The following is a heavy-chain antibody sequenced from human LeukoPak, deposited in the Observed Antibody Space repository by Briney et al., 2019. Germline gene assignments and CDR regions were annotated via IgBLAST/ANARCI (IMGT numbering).Heavy chain of an antibody. CDR2: VYYSGST. J-gene: IGHJ4*02. CDR1: GGSIISGGSISSYS. D-gene: IGHD6-13*01. Sequence: KPSETLSLTCSVSGGSIISGGSISSYSWTWLRQPPGKGLEWIGYVYYSGSTNYNPPLKSRVTISLDTSKNHFSLKLSSVTAADTAVYYCAAMADSSIWFRIDYWGQGTLVTVSS. CDR3: AAMADSSIWFRIDY. V-gene: IGHV4-61*03.